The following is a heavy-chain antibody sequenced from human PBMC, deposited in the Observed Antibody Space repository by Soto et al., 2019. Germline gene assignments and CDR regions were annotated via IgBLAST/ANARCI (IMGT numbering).Heavy chain of an antibody. D-gene: IGHD3-16*01. Sequence: GGSLRLSCAASGFTFSSYGMHWVRQAPGKGLEWVAVIWYDGSNKYYADSVKGRFTISRDNSKNTLYLQMNSLRAEDTAVYYGARDWGSGTNIYYYMDVWGKGTTVTVSS. J-gene: IGHJ6*03. CDR2: IWYDGSNK. V-gene: IGHV3-33*01. CDR3: ARDWGSGTNIYYYMDV. CDR1: GFTFSSYG.